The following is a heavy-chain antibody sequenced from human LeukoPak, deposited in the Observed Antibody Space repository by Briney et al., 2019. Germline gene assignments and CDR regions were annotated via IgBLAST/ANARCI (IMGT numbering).Heavy chain of an antibody. CDR3: ARDGPEPWIQLWLLGRLDY. CDR1: GFTFSSYA. CDR2: ISYDGSNE. D-gene: IGHD5-18*01. V-gene: IGHV3-30-3*01. Sequence: GGSLRLSCAASGFTFSSYAMHWVRQAPGKGLEWVAVISYDGSNEYYADSVKGRFTISRDNSKNTLYLQMNSLRAEDTAVYYCARDGPEPWIQLWLLGRLDYWGQGTLVTVSS. J-gene: IGHJ4*02.